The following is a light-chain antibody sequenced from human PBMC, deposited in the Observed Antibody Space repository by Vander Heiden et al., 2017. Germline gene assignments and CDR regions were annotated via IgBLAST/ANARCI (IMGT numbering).Light chain of an antibody. CDR2: DVS. CDR3: SSYSSSSPMI. V-gene: IGLV2-14*04. J-gene: IGLJ2*01. Sequence: VSGSPGAPIPISCTGTSSDVAGYNYGSWYQQKSGKAPKLMIYDVSNRPSGVSNRFSGSKSGNTASLTISGLQAEDEADYYCSSYSSSSPMIFGGGTKVTVL. CDR1: SSDVAGYNY.